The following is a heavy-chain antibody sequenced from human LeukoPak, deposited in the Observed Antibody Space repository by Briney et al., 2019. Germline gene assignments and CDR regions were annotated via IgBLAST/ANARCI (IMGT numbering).Heavy chain of an antibody. Sequence: SETLPLTCTVSGGSISSSSYYWGWIRQPPGRGLEWIGSIYYSGITYYNQSLKGRATISLDTSKNQFSLKLSSVTTADTAVYYCARLDSIRAPFDYWGQGTLVTVSS. CDR3: ARLDSIRAPFDY. D-gene: IGHD2-21*01. V-gene: IGHV4-39*01. CDR1: GGSISSSSYY. CDR2: IYYSGIT. J-gene: IGHJ4*02.